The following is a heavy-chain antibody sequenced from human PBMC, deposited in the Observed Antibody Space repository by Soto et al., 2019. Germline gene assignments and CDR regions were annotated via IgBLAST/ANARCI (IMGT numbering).Heavy chain of an antibody. CDR1: GGTFSSYA. D-gene: IGHD3-16*01. J-gene: IGHJ6*02. CDR3: ARVPSRYGPEMGYYYYGMDV. V-gene: IGHV1-69*06. CDR2: IIPIFGTA. Sequence: SVKVSCKASGGTFSSYAISWGRQAPVQGLEWMGGIIPIFGTANYAQKFQGRVTITADKSTSTAYMELSSLGSEDTAVYYCARVPSRYGPEMGYYYYGMDVWGQGTTVTSP.